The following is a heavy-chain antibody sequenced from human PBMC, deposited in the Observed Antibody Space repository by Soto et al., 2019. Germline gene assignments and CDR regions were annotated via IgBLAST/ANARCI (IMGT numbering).Heavy chain of an antibody. CDR1: GGTFNTYA. Sequence: VQLVQSGPEMKQPGSAVKVSCKASGGTFNTYAMNWVRQVPGQGLEWMGGIFPMFDVPRYAQKFQGRVTITLDESSTTAYMDLSSLRFDDTAVYYCARSVGSGGVIGGFDYWGQGTLVSV. D-gene: IGHD3-16*02. J-gene: IGHJ4*02. CDR3: ARSVGSGGVIGGFDY. V-gene: IGHV1-69*19. CDR2: IFPMFDVP.